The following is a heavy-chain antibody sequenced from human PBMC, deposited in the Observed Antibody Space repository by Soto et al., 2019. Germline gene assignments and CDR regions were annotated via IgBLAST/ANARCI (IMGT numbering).Heavy chain of an antibody. J-gene: IGHJ4*02. V-gene: IGHV3-20*01. CDR1: GFTFDDYG. D-gene: IGHD4-17*01. CDR3: ARDGGLRMTTVTYYY. CDR2: INWNGGST. Sequence: ESGGGVVRPGGSPRLSCAASGFTFDDYGMSWVRQAPGKGLEWVSGINWNGGSTGYADSVKGRFTISRDNAKNSLYLQMNSLRAEDTALYHCARDGGLRMTTVTYYYWGQGTLVTVSS.